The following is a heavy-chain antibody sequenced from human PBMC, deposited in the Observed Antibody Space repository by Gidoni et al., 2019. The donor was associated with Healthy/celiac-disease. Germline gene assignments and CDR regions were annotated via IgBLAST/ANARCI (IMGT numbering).Heavy chain of an antibody. V-gene: IGHV5-51*01. J-gene: IGHJ4*02. D-gene: IGHD5-12*01. Sequence: EVQLVQSGAELKTPGESLKISCKGSGYSFTSYWIGWVRQMPGKVWEWMGIIYPGDADTRYSPSFQGQVTISGDKSISTAYLQWSSLKASDTAMYYCARRVDTIFDYWGQGTLVTVSS. CDR3: ARRVDTIFDY. CDR1: GYSFTSYW. CDR2: IYPGDADT.